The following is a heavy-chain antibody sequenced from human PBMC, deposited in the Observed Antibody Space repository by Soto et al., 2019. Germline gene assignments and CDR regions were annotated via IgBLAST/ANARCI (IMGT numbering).Heavy chain of an antibody. CDR3: ARAGGNFDP. V-gene: IGHV4-59*11. CDR1: DVSISGHY. J-gene: IGHJ5*02. CDR2: IFYSGGT. Sequence: SETLSLTCTVSDVSISGHYWGWVRQPPGKAPEWIGQIFYSGGTNYNPSLEGRVTISVDTSKNQFSLRLTSMTAADTAIYYCARAGGNFDPWGQGTLVTVSS.